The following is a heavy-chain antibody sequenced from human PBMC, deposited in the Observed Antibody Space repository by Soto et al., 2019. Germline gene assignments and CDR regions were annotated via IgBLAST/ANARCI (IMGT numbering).Heavy chain of an antibody. Sequence: PGGSLRLSCAASGFTFSSYGMHWVRQAPGKGLEYVSAIRYDGGSKYYADSVKGRFTISRDNSKNTLYLQMSSLRAEDTAVYYCVKDINWNYVPYYGMDVWGQGTTVTVSS. CDR2: IRYDGGSK. J-gene: IGHJ6*02. CDR1: GFTFSSYG. D-gene: IGHD1-7*01. V-gene: IGHV3-64D*06. CDR3: VKDINWNYVPYYGMDV.